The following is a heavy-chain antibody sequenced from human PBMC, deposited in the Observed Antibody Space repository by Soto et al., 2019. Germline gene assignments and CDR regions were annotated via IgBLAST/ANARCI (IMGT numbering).Heavy chain of an antibody. CDR1: GFTFSSYE. CDR2: ISSSGSTI. J-gene: IGHJ6*02. V-gene: IGHV3-48*03. D-gene: IGHD3-10*01. Sequence: GGSLRLSCAASGFTFSSYEMNLVRQAPGKGLEWVSYISSSGSTIYYADSVKGRFTISRDNAKNSLYLQMNSLRAEDTAVYYCARVQMDWFGESPGYYGMDVWGQGTTVTVSS. CDR3: ARVQMDWFGESPGYYGMDV.